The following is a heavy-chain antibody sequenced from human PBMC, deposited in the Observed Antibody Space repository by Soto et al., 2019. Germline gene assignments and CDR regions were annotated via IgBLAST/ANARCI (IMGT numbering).Heavy chain of an antibody. Sequence: EVQLVESGGGLVQPGRSQRLSCAASGFSFEDYGMHWVRQAPGKGLEWVSSISWNSRNIAYADSVKGRFTVSRDNAKNSLYLQMNSLRPEDMALYYCAKDIARYQLVLITEGMDVWGQGTTVTVSS. CDR3: AKDIARYQLVLITEGMDV. J-gene: IGHJ6*02. CDR2: ISWNSRNI. V-gene: IGHV3-9*03. D-gene: IGHD3-10*01. CDR1: GFSFEDYG.